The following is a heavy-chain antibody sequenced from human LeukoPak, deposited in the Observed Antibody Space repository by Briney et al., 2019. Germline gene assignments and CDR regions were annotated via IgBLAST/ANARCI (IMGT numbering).Heavy chain of an antibody. CDR3: AREYGITMIVVAPGAFDI. J-gene: IGHJ3*02. D-gene: IGHD3-22*01. V-gene: IGHV3-7*01. CDR1: GFTFSSYW. CDR2: IKQDGSEK. Sequence: AGGSLRLSCAASGFTFSSYWMSWVRQAPGKGLEWVANIKQDGSEKYYVDSVKGRFTISRDNAKNSLYLQMNSLIAEDTAVYYCAREYGITMIVVAPGAFDIWGQGTMVTVSS.